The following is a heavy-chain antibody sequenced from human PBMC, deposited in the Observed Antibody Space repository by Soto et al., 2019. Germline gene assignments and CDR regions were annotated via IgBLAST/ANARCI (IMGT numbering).Heavy chain of an antibody. CDR3: ARGAADTAMVDS. V-gene: IGHV4-59*01. J-gene: IGHJ4*02. Sequence: PSDTLSLTCTVSGVSIRSYYWTWIRQPPGKGLEWLGYIFYSGSTFYNPSLKSRVTISIHTSKSQFSLQLTSATAADTAVYYCARGAADTAMVDSWGQGTLVTVSS. CDR2: IFYSGST. CDR1: GVSIRSYY. D-gene: IGHD5-18*01.